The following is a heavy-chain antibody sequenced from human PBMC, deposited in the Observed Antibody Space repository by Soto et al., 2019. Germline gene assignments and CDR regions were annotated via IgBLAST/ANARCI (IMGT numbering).Heavy chain of an antibody. V-gene: IGHV4-4*02. D-gene: IGHD3-10*01. Sequence: LRRTLSLTCAVSGGTISSSNWWSWVRQPPGKGLEWIGEIYHSGSTNYNPSLKSRVTISVDKSKNQFSLKLSSVTAADTAVYYCAKITMVRGINWFDPWGQGTLVTVSS. CDR3: AKITMVRGINWFDP. J-gene: IGHJ5*02. CDR2: IYHSGST. CDR1: GGTISSSNW.